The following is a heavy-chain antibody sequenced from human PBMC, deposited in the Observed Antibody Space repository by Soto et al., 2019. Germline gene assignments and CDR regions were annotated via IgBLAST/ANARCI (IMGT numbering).Heavy chain of an antibody. J-gene: IGHJ6*02. CDR2: IIPIFGTA. V-gene: IGHV1-69*12. Sequence: QVQLVQSGAEVKKPGSSVKVSCKASGGTFSNYAMSWVRQAPGQGLEWMGGIIPIFGTANYAQKFQGRVTITADESTSTAYMELSSLRSEDTAVYYCARGMVRFLDSLGVDVWAQGTTVTVSS. CDR3: ARGMVRFLDSLGVDV. D-gene: IGHD3-3*01. CDR1: GGTFSNYA.